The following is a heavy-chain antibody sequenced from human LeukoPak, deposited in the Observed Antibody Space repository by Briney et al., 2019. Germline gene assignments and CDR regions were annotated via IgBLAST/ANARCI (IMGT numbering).Heavy chain of an antibody. D-gene: IGHD6-13*01. V-gene: IGHV4-59*12. CDR2: IYYSGST. J-gene: IGHJ3*02. CDR1: GGSISSYY. Sequence: PSETLSLTCTVSGGSISSYYWSWIRQPPGKGLEWIGYIYYSGSTNYNPSLKSRVTISVDKSKNQFSLKLSSVTAADTAVYYCARGSSGWSTDAFDIWGQGTMVTVSS. CDR3: ARGSSGWSTDAFDI.